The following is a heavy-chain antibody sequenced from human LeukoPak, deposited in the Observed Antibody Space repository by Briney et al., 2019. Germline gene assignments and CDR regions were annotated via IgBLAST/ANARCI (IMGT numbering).Heavy chain of an antibody. CDR3: ARGRSASAEDGDYGTHIDH. CDR2: IRSSRSYT. CDR1: GFTFRDYY. Sequence: GGSLRLSYARRGFTFRDYYMSWSRQAPGKGLEWVSYIRSSRSYTNYADSVKGRFTVSRDNAKNSLYLQMNSLRAEDTAVYYCARGRSASAEDGDYGTHIDHWGQGTLVTVSS. V-gene: IGHV3-11*05. J-gene: IGHJ4*02. D-gene: IGHD4-17*01.